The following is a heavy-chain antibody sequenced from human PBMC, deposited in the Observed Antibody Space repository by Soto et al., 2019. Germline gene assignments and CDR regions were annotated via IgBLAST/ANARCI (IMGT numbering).Heavy chain of an antibody. CDR3: AKDLRPGLVVPTKSGFDP. V-gene: IGHV3-23*01. Sequence: WGSLRLSCAASGFTFRSYALTWFRQLPGKGLEWVSTTSIGGNTDFAESVRGRFSVSRDNSKNTLYLQMTNLRAEDAAIYFCAKDLRPGLVVPTKSGFDPWGQGTRVTVSS. J-gene: IGHJ5*02. D-gene: IGHD3-10*01. CDR2: TSIGGNT. CDR1: GFTFRSYA.